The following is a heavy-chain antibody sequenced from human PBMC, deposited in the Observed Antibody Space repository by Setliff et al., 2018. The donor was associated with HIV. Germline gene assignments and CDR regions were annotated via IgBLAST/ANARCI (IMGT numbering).Heavy chain of an antibody. Sequence: ASVKVSCKVSGHTLTELSMHWVRQAPGKGLEWMGGFDPEKSEKIYAQKLQGRVTMTEDTSTDTAYMELSSLISDDTAVYYCAREERYYDGKGALDYWGQGMLVTVSS. V-gene: IGHV1-24*01. CDR3: AREERYYDGKGALDY. J-gene: IGHJ4*02. CDR1: GHTLTELS. D-gene: IGHD3-22*01. CDR2: FDPEKSEK.